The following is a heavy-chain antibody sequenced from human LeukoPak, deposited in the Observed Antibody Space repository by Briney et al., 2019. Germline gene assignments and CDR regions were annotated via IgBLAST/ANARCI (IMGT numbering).Heavy chain of an antibody. D-gene: IGHD7-27*01. V-gene: IGHV3-23*01. J-gene: IGHJ4*02. CDR3: AKGTGDTGYYFDY. CDR2: ISDSGGST. CDR1: GFTFSYYA. Sequence: GGSLRLSCAASGFTFSYYAMSWVRQAPGKGLEWVSTISDSGGSTYYADSVKGRFIISRDNSENTLYLQMSGLRAEDTAVYHCAKGTGDTGYYFDYWGQGTLVTVSS.